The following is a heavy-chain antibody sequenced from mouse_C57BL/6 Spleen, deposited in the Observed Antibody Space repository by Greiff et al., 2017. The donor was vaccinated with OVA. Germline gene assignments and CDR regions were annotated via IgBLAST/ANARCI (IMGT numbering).Heavy chain of an antibody. D-gene: IGHD3-2*02. V-gene: IGHV1-52*01. CDR2: IDPSDSET. J-gene: IGHJ3*01. CDR3: ARALSSGPWFAY. CDR1: GYTFTSYW. Sequence: QVQLQQPGAELVRPGSSVKLSCKASGYTFTSYWMHWVKQRPIQGLEWIGNIDPSDSETHYNQKFKDKATLTVDKSSSTAYMQLSSLTSEHSAVYYCARALSSGPWFAYWGQGTLVTVSA.